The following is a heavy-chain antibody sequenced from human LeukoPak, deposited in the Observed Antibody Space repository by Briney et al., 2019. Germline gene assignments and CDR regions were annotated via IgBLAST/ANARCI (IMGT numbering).Heavy chain of an antibody. CDR2: IYYSGST. CDR1: GGSISSYY. D-gene: IGHD2-2*01. Sequence: KPSETLSLTCTVSGGSISSYYWSWIRQPPGKGLEWIGYIYYSGSTNYNPSLKSRVTISVDTSKNQFSLKLSSVTAADTAVYYCATGGGYCSSTSCPYDYWGQGTLVTVSS. J-gene: IGHJ4*02. V-gene: IGHV4-59*01. CDR3: ATGGGYCSSTSCPYDY.